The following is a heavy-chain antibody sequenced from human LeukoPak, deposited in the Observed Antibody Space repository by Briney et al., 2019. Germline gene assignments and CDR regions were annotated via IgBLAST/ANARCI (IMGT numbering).Heavy chain of an antibody. D-gene: IGHD6-19*01. Sequence: SETLSLTCTVSGGSISSSSYYWGWIRQPPGKGLEWIGTIYYNGNTYYTPSLKSRVTISIDTSKNQFSLRLSSVTAADTAVYYCARIRPVAGTDYWGRGTLVTVSS. CDR3: ARIRPVAGTDY. CDR1: GGSISSSSYY. CDR2: IYYNGNT. V-gene: IGHV4-39*07. J-gene: IGHJ4*02.